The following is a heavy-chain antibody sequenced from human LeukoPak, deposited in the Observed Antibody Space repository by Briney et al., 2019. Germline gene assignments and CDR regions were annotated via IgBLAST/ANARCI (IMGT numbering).Heavy chain of an antibody. Sequence: PGGSLRLSCAASGFTFSSYAMSWVRQAPGKGLEWVSAISGSGGSTYYADSVKGRFTISRDNSKNTLYLQMNSLRAEDTAVYYCSKDIGLGGSFWDYYGMDVWGQGTTVTVSS. CDR2: ISGSGGST. CDR1: GFTFSSYA. CDR3: SKDIGLGGSFWDYYGMDV. V-gene: IGHV3-23*01. J-gene: IGHJ6*02. D-gene: IGHD1-26*01.